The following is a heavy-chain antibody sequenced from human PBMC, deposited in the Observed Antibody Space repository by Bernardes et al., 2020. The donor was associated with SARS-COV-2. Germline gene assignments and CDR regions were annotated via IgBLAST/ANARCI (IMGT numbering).Heavy chain of an antibody. CDR1: CFSTSSYY. CDR2: IYYSGST. D-gene: IGHD4-17*01. V-gene: IGHV4-59*08. Sequence: GKPSLTSTVPCFSTSSYYWSWLLPPPGKGLEWIGYIYYSGSTNYNPSLKSRVTISVDTSKNQFSLKLSSVTAADTAVYYCARHVYHGDYHENAFDIWGQGTMVTVSS. J-gene: IGHJ3*02. CDR3: ARHVYHGDYHENAFDI.